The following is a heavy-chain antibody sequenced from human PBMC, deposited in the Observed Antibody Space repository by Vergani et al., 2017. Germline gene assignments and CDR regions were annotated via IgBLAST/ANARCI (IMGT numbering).Heavy chain of an antibody. V-gene: IGHV3-30*03. CDR1: GFPFSDYG. J-gene: IGHJ6*03. D-gene: IGHD1-1*01. Sequence: QVQLVESGGGEVQPGRSLRLSCSAAGFPFSDYGVHWVRQAPGKGLEWVSVISYDGNKKNYADSVKGRFTISRDNSKNTLYLEINALRAEDTAVYYCARDFLTRVTTLDYYFMVVWGKGTTVTVSS. CDR2: ISYDGNKK. CDR3: ARDFLTRVTTLDYYFMVV.